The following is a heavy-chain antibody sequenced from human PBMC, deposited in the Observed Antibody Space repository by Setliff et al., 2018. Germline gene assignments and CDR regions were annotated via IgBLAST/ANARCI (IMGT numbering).Heavy chain of an antibody. CDR3: ARGRYFESSSYYFPFDY. Sequence: SETLSLTCTVSGGSISNYYWSWVRQPPGNGLEWIAYIFPTAGAIYNPSLKSRVTVSMDTSKNQMSLRMTSVTAADTAVYYCARGRYFESSSYYFPFDYWGLGTLVTVSS. V-gene: IGHV4-4*08. J-gene: IGHJ4*02. D-gene: IGHD3-22*01. CDR2: IFPTAGA. CDR1: GGSISNYY.